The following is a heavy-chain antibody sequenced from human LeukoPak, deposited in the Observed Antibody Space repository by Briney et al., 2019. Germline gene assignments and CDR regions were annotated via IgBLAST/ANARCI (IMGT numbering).Heavy chain of an antibody. CDR1: GGSISSYY. Sequence: TSSETLSLTCTVSGGSISSYYWNWIRQPPGKGLEWIGYIYYSGSTNYNPSLKSRVTISVDTSKNQFSLKLNSVIAADTAVYYCARVDIVATITLWGQGTLVTVSS. J-gene: IGHJ4*02. CDR3: ARVDIVATITL. CDR2: IYYSGST. D-gene: IGHD5-12*01. V-gene: IGHV4-59*01.